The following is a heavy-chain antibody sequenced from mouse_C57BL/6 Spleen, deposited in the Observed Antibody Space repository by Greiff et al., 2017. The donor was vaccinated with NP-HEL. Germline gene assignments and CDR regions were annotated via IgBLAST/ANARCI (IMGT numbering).Heavy chain of an antibody. J-gene: IGHJ1*03. V-gene: IGHV14-1*01. Sequence: VQLQQSGAELVRPGASVKLSCTASGFNIKDYYMHWVKQRPEQGLEWIGRIDPEDGDTEYAPKFQGKATMTADTSSNTAYLQLSSLTSEDTAVYYCTDYSNSYWYFDVWGTGTTVTVSS. D-gene: IGHD2-5*01. CDR3: TDYSNSYWYFDV. CDR1: GFNIKDYY. CDR2: IDPEDGDT.